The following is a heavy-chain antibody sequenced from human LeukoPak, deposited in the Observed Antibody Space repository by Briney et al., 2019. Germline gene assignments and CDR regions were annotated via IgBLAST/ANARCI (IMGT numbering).Heavy chain of an antibody. D-gene: IGHD3-10*01. CDR2: IYSSGST. CDR3: ARRRGAHTANALDI. CDR1: GGSVSSGNYY. V-gene: IGHV4-61*01. Sequence: SETLSLTCTVSGGSVSSGNYYWSWIRQPPGKGLEWIGYIYSSGSTNYNPSLKSRVTISVDTSKNQFSLKLSSVTAADTAVYYCARRRGAHTANALDIWGQGTMVTVSS. J-gene: IGHJ3*02.